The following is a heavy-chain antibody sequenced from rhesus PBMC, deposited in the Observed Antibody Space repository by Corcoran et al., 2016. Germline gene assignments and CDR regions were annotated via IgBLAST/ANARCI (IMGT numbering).Heavy chain of an antibody. Sequence: QVHLQELGPAVVKPSETLSLTCAVSGGSISSTHWSSWIGQSPGQGREWSGGIYGSGGYTEDNPSLKSRVTISIDTSKNQFALKLSSVAAADSAVYYCARLIYCSSTYCSSDGLDSWGQGVVVTVSS. J-gene: IGHJ6*01. V-gene: IGHV4-93*02. CDR1: GGSISSTHW. CDR2: IYGSGGYT. D-gene: IGHD2-15*01. CDR3: ARLIYCSSTYCSSDGLDS.